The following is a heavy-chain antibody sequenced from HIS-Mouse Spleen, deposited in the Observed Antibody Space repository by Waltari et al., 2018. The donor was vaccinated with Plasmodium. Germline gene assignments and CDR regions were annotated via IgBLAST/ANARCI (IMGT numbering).Heavy chain of an antibody. J-gene: IGHJ4*02. CDR2: ISGSGGSK. V-gene: IGHV3-23*01. Sequence: EVQLLESGGGLVQPGGSLRLSCAASGFTFSSYALSWVGQAPGKGMEGVSVISGSGGSKYDADSGKGRFTISRDNSKNTLYLQMNSLRAEDTAVYYCAKSSKGTGDLWDYWGQGTLVTVSS. D-gene: IGHD7-27*01. CDR3: AKSSKGTGDLWDY. CDR1: GFTFSSYA.